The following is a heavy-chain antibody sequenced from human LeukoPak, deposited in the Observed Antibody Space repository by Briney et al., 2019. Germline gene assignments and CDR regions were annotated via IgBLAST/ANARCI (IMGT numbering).Heavy chain of an antibody. D-gene: IGHD3-9*01. Sequence: PGGSLRLSCAASGFTFRSCAMSWVRQAPGKGLEWVSIISGSGGTSYYADSVKGRFTLSRDNSKNTVYMQMNSLRAEDTAVYYCAKDHCDILTGHFDPSFDHWGLGTLVTVSS. V-gene: IGHV3-23*01. CDR1: GFTFRSCA. CDR2: ISGSGGTS. J-gene: IGHJ4*02. CDR3: AKDHCDILTGHFDPSFDH.